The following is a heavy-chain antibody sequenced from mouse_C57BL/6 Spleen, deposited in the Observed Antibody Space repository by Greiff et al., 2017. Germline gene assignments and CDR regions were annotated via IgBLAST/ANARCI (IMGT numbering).Heavy chain of an antibody. CDR3: ARRYYDYGDAMDY. Sequence: EVKLVESGPELVKPGASVKIPCKASGYTFTDYNMDWVKQSHGKSLEWIGDINPNNGGTIYNQKFKGKATLTVDKSSSTAYMELRSLTSEDTAVYYCARRYYDYGDAMDYWGQGTSVTVAS. CDR2: INPNNGGT. D-gene: IGHD2-4*01. V-gene: IGHV1-18*01. J-gene: IGHJ4*01. CDR1: GYTFTDYN.